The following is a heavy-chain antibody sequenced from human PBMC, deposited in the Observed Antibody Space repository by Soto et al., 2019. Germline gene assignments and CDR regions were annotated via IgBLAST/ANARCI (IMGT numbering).Heavy chain of an antibody. CDR1: GYTFTSYY. D-gene: IGHD6-6*01. CDR2: INPSGGST. J-gene: IGHJ6*02. Sequence: QVQLVQSGAEVKKPGASVKVSCKASGYTFTSYYMHWVRQAPGQGLEWMGIINPSGGSTSYAQKFQGRVTMTRDTSTGTVYMELSSLRSEDTAVYYCARERGYASSSSSDYYYGMDVWGQGTTVTVSS. CDR3: ARERGYASSSSSDYYYGMDV. V-gene: IGHV1-46*01.